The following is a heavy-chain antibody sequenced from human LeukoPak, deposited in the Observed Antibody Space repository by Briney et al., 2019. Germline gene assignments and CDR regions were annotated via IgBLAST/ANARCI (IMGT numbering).Heavy chain of an antibody. CDR1: GVSISNYY. CDR3: ARSRYYGSGSYYLNYYYYYGMDV. CDR2: IYYSGST. Sequence: SETLSLTCTVSGVSISNYYWSWIRQSPGKGLEWIGYIYYSGSTNYNPSLKSRVTISVDTSKNQFSLKLSSVTAADTAVYYCARSRYYGSGSYYLNYYYYYGMDVWGQGTTVTVSS. V-gene: IGHV4-59*01. D-gene: IGHD3-10*01. J-gene: IGHJ6*02.